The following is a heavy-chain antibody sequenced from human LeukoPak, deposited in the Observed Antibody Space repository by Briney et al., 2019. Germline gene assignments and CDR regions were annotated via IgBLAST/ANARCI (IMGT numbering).Heavy chain of an antibody. Sequence: KPGVCLRLSCAASGFTFSSYSMNWVRQAPGKGLEWVPSISSSSSYIYCADSVKGRFTISRDNAKNSLYLQMNSLRAEDTAVYYCARGGYSSSWYFPFDYWGQGTLVTVSS. CDR3: ARGGYSSSWYFPFDY. CDR2: ISSSSSYI. V-gene: IGHV3-21*01. D-gene: IGHD6-13*01. J-gene: IGHJ4*02. CDR1: GFTFSSYS.